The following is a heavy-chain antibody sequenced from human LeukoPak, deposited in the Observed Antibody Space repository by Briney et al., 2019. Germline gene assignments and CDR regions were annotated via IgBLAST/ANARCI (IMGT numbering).Heavy chain of an antibody. J-gene: IGHJ4*02. Sequence: PSETLSLTCTVSGGSINSGDYYWSWIRQHPGKGLEWIGYIYYTGSTYYNPSLKSRVTISVDTSKNRFSLKLSSVTAADTAVYYCARDLAAAGSDYFDYWGQGSLVTVSS. CDR1: GGSINSGDYY. V-gene: IGHV4-31*03. D-gene: IGHD6-13*01. CDR3: ARDLAAAGSDYFDY. CDR2: IYYTGST.